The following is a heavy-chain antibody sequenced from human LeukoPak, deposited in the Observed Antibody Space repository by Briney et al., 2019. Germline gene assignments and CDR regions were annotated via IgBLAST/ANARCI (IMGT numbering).Heavy chain of an antibody. CDR1: ASTFTGYY. J-gene: IGHJ4*02. CDR3: AREGSGWYGNFDY. Sequence: ASVKVSCKASASTFTGYYMNWVRQAPRQGLERMGWINHDRGGTNYAQKFQGMVTMTRDTSISTAYMEVSRLRSDDTALYCGAREGSGWYGNFDYWGQGTLVTVSS. V-gene: IGHV1-2*02. CDR2: INHDRGGT. D-gene: IGHD6-19*01.